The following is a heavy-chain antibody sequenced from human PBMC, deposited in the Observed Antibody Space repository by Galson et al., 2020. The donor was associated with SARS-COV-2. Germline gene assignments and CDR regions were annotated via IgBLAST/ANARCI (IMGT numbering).Heavy chain of an antibody. Sequence: ETSETLSLTCTVSVASIRSFYWSWIRQPPGKGLEWIGSIDYSGSTNYNPSLKSRVTISADTSKNQFSLRLSSVTAADTAVYYCARLSSFNRPHFDYWGRGTLVTVSS. CDR1: VASIRSFY. D-gene: IGHD3-10*01. V-gene: IGHV4-59*08. CDR2: IDYSGST. J-gene: IGHJ4*02. CDR3: ARLSSFNRPHFDY.